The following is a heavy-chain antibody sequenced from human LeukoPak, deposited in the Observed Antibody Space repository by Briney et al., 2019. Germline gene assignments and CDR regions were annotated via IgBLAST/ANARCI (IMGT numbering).Heavy chain of an antibody. V-gene: IGHV1-46*01. D-gene: IGHD3-22*01. J-gene: IGHJ4*02. CDR2: INTSGGST. CDR1: GYTFTNYY. CDR3: ATGFYFDTSGLLMH. Sequence: GASVKVSRKASGYTFTNYYMHWVRQAPGQGLEWMGIINTSGGSTNYAQKFQGRVTMTRDTSTTTVYMELSSLRSEDTAVYYCATGFYFDTSGLLMHWGQGTLVTVSS.